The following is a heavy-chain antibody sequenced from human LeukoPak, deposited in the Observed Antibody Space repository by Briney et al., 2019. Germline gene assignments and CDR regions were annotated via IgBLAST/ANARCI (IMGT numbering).Heavy chain of an antibody. V-gene: IGHV4-34*01. CDR3: ARGFDFDGYLTRAGAFDI. Sequence: KPSETLSLTCAVYGGSFSGYYWSWIRQPPGKGLEWIGEINHSGSTNYNPSLKSRVTISVDTSKNQFSLKLSSVTAADTAVYYCARGFDFDGYLTRAGAFDIRGQGTMVTVSS. J-gene: IGHJ3*02. CDR1: GGSFSGYY. D-gene: IGHD5-24*01. CDR2: INHSGST.